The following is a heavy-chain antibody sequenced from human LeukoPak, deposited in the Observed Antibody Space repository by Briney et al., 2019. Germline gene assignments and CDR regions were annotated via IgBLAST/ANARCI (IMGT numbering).Heavy chain of an antibody. CDR2: ISGTSTYI. Sequence: KPGGSLTLSCAASGFTFNSHTMNWVRQAPGKGLEWVSSISGTSTYIYYADSVKGRFTISRDNAENSLYLQMNSLRAEDTAVYYCARGYSESSGRYAFDIWGQGTMVTVSS. CDR3: ARGYSESSGRYAFDI. J-gene: IGHJ3*02. CDR1: GFTFNSHT. D-gene: IGHD3-22*01. V-gene: IGHV3-21*01.